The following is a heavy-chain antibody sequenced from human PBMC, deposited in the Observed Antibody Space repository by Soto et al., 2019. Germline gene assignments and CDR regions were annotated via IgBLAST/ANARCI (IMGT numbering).Heavy chain of an antibody. Sequence: LRLSCAASAFTFNNYAMSWVRQAPGKGLEWVSGIGGSGRTTYYADSVKGQFTISRDNSNNTLFLQMNSLRAEDTAVYYCAKSRYSDSSGDFYDYWGQGTLVTVSS. D-gene: IGHD3-22*01. J-gene: IGHJ4*02. CDR1: AFTFNNYA. CDR2: IGGSGRTT. V-gene: IGHV3-23*01. CDR3: AKSRYSDSSGDFYDY.